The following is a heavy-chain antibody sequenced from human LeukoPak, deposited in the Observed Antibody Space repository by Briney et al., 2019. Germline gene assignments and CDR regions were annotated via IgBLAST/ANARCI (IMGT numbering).Heavy chain of an antibody. CDR2: IYSGGRI. J-gene: IGHJ3*02. D-gene: IGHD4-11*01. Sequence: SETLSLTCTVSGGSFRGDYYWAWIRQPPGKGLEWIGSIYSGGRIYYNPSLKSRVSISIDTSNNDLSLKLTSVTAADTAGYYCARAPWAYGNYVHAFDIWGQGTMVTVSS. CDR3: ARAPWAYGNYVHAFDI. CDR1: GGSFRGDYY. V-gene: IGHV4-39*07.